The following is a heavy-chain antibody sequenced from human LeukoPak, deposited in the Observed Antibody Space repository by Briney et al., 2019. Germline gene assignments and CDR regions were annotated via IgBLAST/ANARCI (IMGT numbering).Heavy chain of an antibody. V-gene: IGHV3-21*03. D-gene: IGHD2/OR15-2a*01. J-gene: IGHJ4*02. Sequence: GGSLRLSCAVSGFTLSSYTMNWVRQAPGKGLEWVSFISSSSSYIYYADSVKGRFTISRDNAENSVYLQMSSLRAEDTAVYYCARDKYFSAQWGQGTLVTVSS. CDR2: ISSSSSYI. CDR3: ARDKYFSAQ. CDR1: GFTLSSYT.